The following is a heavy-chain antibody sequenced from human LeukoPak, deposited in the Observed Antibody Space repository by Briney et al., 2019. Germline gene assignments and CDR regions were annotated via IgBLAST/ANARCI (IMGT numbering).Heavy chain of an antibody. J-gene: IGHJ4*02. CDR1: GGPIISSTHY. V-gene: IGHV4-39*01. Sequence: NPSETLSLTCSVSGGPIISSTHYWGWIRQPPGKVLEWIGTIYYSGTSYYNPSLKGRVTISVDTSKNHFSLNLISVTAADTAVYYCARQRGQVSLDYWGQGTLVTVSS. CDR2: IYYSGTS. CDR3: ARQRGQVSLDY. D-gene: IGHD5-12*01.